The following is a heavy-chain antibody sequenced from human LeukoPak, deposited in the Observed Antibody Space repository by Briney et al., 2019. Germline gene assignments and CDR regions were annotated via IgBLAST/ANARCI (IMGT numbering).Heavy chain of an antibody. CDR1: GGSISSSSYY. D-gene: IGHD2-15*01. J-gene: IGHJ3*02. Sequence: SETLSLTCTVSGGSISSSSYYWGWIRQPPGKGLEWIGSIYYSRSTYYNPSLKSRVTISVDTSKNQFSLKLSSVTAADTAVYYCARQAATGAFDIWGQGTMVTVSS. CDR2: IYYSRST. CDR3: ARQAATGAFDI. V-gene: IGHV4-39*01.